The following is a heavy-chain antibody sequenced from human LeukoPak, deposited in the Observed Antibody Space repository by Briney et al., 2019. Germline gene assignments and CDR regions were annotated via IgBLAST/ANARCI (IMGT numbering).Heavy chain of an antibody. J-gene: IGHJ3*02. CDR1: GYSISSGYF. V-gene: IGHV4-38-2*02. D-gene: IGHD3-10*01. Sequence: SETLSLTCTVSGYSISSGYFWGWMRQPPGKGLEWIGSIYHSVTTHYNPSLKSRVTISLDTSKNQFSLNLTSVTAADTAVYYCARGQLFGDLWGAFEIWGRGTMVTVSS. CDR2: IYHSVTT. CDR3: ARGQLFGDLWGAFEI.